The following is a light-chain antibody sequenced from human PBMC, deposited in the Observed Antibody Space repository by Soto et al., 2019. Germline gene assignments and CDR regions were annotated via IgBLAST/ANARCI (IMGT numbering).Light chain of an antibody. CDR3: TSYASGSSHVV. V-gene: IGLV2-14*01. CDR2: DVN. CDR1: SSDIGGYDY. J-gene: IGLJ2*01. Sequence: QSALTQPASVSGSPGQSITLSCTGTSSDIGGYDYVSWYQRHPGKAPKLIIYDVNNRPSGVSNRFSGSKSGNTASLTISGXXXXXXXXXXCTSYASGSSHVVFGGGTKLTVL.